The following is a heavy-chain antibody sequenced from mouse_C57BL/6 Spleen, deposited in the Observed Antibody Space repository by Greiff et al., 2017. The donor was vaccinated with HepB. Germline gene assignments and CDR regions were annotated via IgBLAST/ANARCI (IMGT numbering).Heavy chain of an antibody. D-gene: IGHD2-3*01. Sequence: QVQLQQPGAELVMPGASVKLSCKASGYTFTSYWMHWVKQRPGQGLEWIGEIDPSDSYTNYNQKFKGKSTLTVDKSSSTAYMQLSSLTSEDSAVYYCARSTPYEGFAYWGQGTLVTVSA. CDR2: IDPSDSYT. CDR3: ARSTPYEGFAY. J-gene: IGHJ3*01. CDR1: GYTFTSYW. V-gene: IGHV1-69*01.